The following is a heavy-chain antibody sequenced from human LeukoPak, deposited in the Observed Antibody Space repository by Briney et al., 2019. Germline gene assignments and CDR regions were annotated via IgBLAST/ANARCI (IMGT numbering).Heavy chain of an antibody. V-gene: IGHV1-69*05. Sequence: SXXVSCKASGGTFSSYAINWVRQAPGQGLEWVGRIIPIFGTANYAQKFQGRVTITTDESTSTAYMELSSLRSEDTAVYYCARGVSGYQGYYNMDVWDKGTTVTVSS. CDR3: ARGVSGYQGYYNMDV. D-gene: IGHD3-22*01. CDR2: IIPIFGTA. J-gene: IGHJ6*03. CDR1: GGTFSSYA.